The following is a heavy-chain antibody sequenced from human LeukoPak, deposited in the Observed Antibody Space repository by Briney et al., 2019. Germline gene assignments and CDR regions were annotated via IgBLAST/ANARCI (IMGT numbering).Heavy chain of an antibody. D-gene: IGHD4-17*01. CDR3: ARDGGFYGDYPVFFDY. Sequence: QAGGSLRLSCVASGFTFSNYAMNWVRQAPGKGLEWVSGVSGGGSSTYYADSVKGRFTISRDNAKNSLYLQMNSLRAEDTAVYYCARDGGFYGDYPVFFDYWGQGTLVTVSS. J-gene: IGHJ4*02. CDR1: GFTFSNYA. V-gene: IGHV3-23*01. CDR2: VSGGGSST.